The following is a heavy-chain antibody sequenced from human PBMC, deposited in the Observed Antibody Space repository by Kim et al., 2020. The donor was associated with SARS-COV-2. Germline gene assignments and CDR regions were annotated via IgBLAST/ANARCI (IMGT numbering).Heavy chain of an antibody. V-gene: IGHV3-66*01. CDR1: GFTVTSNY. CDR2: IYSGGTT. J-gene: IGHJ4*02. Sequence: GGSLRLSCAASGFTVTSNYMSWVRQAPGKGLEWVSVIYSGGTTYYADSVKGRFTISRDKSKNTLYLQMNSLRAEDTAVYYCAREAVAVRYYFDYWGQGTL. D-gene: IGHD6-19*01. CDR3: AREAVAVRYYFDY.